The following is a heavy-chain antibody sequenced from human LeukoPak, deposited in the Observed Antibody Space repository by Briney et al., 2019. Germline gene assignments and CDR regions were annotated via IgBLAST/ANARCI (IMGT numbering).Heavy chain of an antibody. CDR3: ARWVVVVPAATRSFNWFDP. CDR1: GYTLTELS. Sequence: ASVKVSCKVSGYTLTELSMHWVRQAPGKGLEWMGGFDPEDGETIYAQKFQGRVTMTEDTSTDTAYMELSRLRSDDTAVYYCARWVVVVPAATRSFNWFDPWGQGTLVTVTS. J-gene: IGHJ5*02. D-gene: IGHD2-2*01. CDR2: FDPEDGET. V-gene: IGHV1-24*01.